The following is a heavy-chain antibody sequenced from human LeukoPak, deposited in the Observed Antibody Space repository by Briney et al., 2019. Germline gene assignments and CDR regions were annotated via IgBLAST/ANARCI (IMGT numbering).Heavy chain of an antibody. CDR2: IYYSGRT. D-gene: IGHD3-3*01. J-gene: IGHJ5*02. V-gene: IGHV4-59*08. CDR1: AGSMTDYY. CDR3: ARGAGVLRFLEWLLYFDP. Sequence: PSETLSLTCTVSAGSMTDYYWSWIRQPPGKGLEWIGYIYYSGRTNYNPSLKSRLTISVDTSKNQFSLKLSSVTAADTAVYYCARGAGVLRFLEWLLYFDPWGQGTLVTVSS.